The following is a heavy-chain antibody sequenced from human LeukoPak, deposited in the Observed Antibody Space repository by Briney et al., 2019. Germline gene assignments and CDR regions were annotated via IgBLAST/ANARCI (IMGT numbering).Heavy chain of an antibody. Sequence: SVKVSCKAFGGTLSSYAISCVRHTPRQGLECMGGIIPIFGTANYAQKFQGRVTITAGESPSTAYMALSSLRTEDTAVYYCARVVPPTVTTRFAFGIWGQGTMVTVSS. V-gene: IGHV1-69*13. D-gene: IGHD4-17*01. CDR3: ARVVPPTVTTRFAFGI. CDR1: GGTLSSYA. CDR2: IIPIFGTA. J-gene: IGHJ3*02.